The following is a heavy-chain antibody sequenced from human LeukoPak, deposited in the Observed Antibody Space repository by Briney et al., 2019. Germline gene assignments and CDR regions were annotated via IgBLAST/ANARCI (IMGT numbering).Heavy chain of an antibody. CDR2: INQDGSDK. CDR3: ASSFVVVTPLPLAFDI. Sequence: GGSLRLSCAASRFIFSNHWMTWVRQAPGKGLEWVAMINQDGSDKYYADSVKGRFTISRDNAKNSLDLQMNSLRVDDTAVYYCASSFVVVTPLPLAFDIWGQGTMVTVSS. D-gene: IGHD2-21*02. CDR1: RFIFSNHW. J-gene: IGHJ3*02. V-gene: IGHV3-7*01.